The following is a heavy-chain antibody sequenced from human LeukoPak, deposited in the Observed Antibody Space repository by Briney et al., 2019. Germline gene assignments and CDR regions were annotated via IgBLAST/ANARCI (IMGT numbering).Heavy chain of an antibody. D-gene: IGHD6-19*01. CDR3: ARAPHPYIAVADLYFQH. CDR1: GYTFTGYY. Sequence: ASVKVSCKASGYTFTGYYMHWVRQAPGQGLEWMGWINPNSGGTNYAQKFQGRVTMTRDTSTSTVYMELSSLRSEDTAVYYCARAPHPYIAVADLYFQHWGQGTLVTVSS. CDR2: INPNSGGT. V-gene: IGHV1-2*02. J-gene: IGHJ1*01.